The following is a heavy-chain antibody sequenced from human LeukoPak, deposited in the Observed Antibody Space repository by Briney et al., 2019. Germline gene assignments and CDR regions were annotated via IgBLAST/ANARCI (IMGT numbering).Heavy chain of an antibody. CDR1: GFTFSSYA. V-gene: IGHV3-23*01. CDR2: ISGSGGST. CDR3: AKDPCSSTSCYSDY. Sequence: GGSLRLSCAASGFTFSSYAMSWVRQAPGKGLEWASAISGSGGSTYYADSVKGRFTISRDNSKNTLYLQMNSLRAEDTAVYYCAKDPCSSTSCYSDYWGQGTLVTVSS. J-gene: IGHJ4*02. D-gene: IGHD2-2*02.